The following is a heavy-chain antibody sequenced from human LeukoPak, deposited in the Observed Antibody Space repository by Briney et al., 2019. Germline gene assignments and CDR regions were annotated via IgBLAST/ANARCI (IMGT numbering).Heavy chain of an antibody. J-gene: IGHJ4*02. Sequence: SETLSLTCPGYGRSSSGYYCSWFRQTPGKGLEWIGEINHSGSTSHTPSLKSLVTIADDTTKNQLSPKPTSVTAAYTHLHSCARVYWSHPAKYYFDYWGQGTLVTVSS. V-gene: IGHV4-34*01. D-gene: IGHD2-8*02. CDR3: ARVYWSHPAKYYFDY. CDR2: INHSGST. CDR1: GRSSSGYY.